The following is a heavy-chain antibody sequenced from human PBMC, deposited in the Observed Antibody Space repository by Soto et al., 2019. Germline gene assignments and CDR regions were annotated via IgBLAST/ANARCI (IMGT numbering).Heavy chain of an antibody. CDR3: ARGDFWSGYAHDF. CDR2: IYHSGST. Sequence: SETLSLTCGVSGGSISSGGYSWTWIRQSPGKGLEWIGYIYHSGSTYYNPSLKSRVIISVDRSKNQFSLKLNSVTAADTAVYYCARGDFWSGYAHDFWGQGTLVTVSS. V-gene: IGHV4-30-2*06. CDR1: GGSISSGGYS. D-gene: IGHD3-3*01. J-gene: IGHJ4*02.